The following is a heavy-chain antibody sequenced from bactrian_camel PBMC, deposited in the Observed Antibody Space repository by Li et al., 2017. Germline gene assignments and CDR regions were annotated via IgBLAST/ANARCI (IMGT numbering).Heavy chain of an antibody. CDR1: GYSYNT. J-gene: IGHJ4*01. CDR3: AIAWGACGYDTWHLRAQAYV. CDR2: ITTSDGST. D-gene: IGHD7*01. V-gene: IGHV3S63*01. Sequence: VQLVESGGGLVQPGESLRLSCVASGYSYNTMAWFRQAPGNERDGVAAITTSDGSTYYADSEKDRFTFSQDNTKNAVSLQMNSLEPEDSGIYFCAIAWGACGYDTWHLRAQAYVWGQGTQVTVS.